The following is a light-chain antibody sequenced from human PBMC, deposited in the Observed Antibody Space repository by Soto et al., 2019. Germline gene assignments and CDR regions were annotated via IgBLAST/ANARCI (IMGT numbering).Light chain of an antibody. CDR1: SSNIGINT. CDR2: TDN. V-gene: IGLV1-44*01. Sequence: QAVVTQPPSASGTPGQRVTISCSGGSSNIGINTVNWYQQLPGTAPKVLIYTDNQRPSGVPDRFSGSKSGTSASLAINGLQSGADADCFFGACDESLNGYVFGTGTKRTVL. CDR3: GACDESLNGYV. J-gene: IGLJ1*01.